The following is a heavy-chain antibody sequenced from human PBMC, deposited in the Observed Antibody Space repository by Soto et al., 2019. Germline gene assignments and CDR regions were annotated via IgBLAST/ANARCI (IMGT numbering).Heavy chain of an antibody. CDR2: TYYRSKWYN. J-gene: IGHJ4*01. V-gene: IGHV6-1*01. CDR3: ARGEQYSGRIFDY. CDR1: GNSVSSNSAA. D-gene: IGHD1-26*01. Sequence: SQTLSLTCVISGNSVSSNSAAWIWIRRSPSGGLEWLGRTYYRSKWYNDYAVSVKSRITINPDTSKNQFSLQLNSVTPEDTAVYFCARGEQYSGRIFDYWGQGTLVTVSS.